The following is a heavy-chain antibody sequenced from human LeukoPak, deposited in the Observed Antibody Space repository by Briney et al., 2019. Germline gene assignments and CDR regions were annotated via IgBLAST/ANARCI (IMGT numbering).Heavy chain of an antibody. Sequence: PGGSLRLSCAASGFTFSDYYMSWIRQAPGKGLEWVSCISSSGSTIYYADSVKGRFTISRDNSNNTLYLQMNSLRAEDTAIYYCAKVYYYGSGSYQSDWGQGTLVTVSS. CDR3: AKVYYYGSGSYQSD. CDR1: GFTFSDYY. V-gene: IGHV3-11*01. J-gene: IGHJ4*02. D-gene: IGHD3-10*01. CDR2: ISSSGSTI.